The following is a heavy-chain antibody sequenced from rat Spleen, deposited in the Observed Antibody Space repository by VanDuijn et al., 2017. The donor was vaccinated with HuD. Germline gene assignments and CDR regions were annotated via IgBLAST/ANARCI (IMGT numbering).Heavy chain of an antibody. CDR2: IRPGGGGT. Sequence: EVQLVESGGGLVQPGRSMKLSCAASGFTFSNYDMAWVRQAPTKGLEWVASIRPGGGGTDYRDSVKGRFSVSSYNAKSTLYLQMDSLRSEDTANYYCARQQPSDYFDYWGQGVMVTVSS. J-gene: IGHJ2*01. CDR1: GFTFSNYD. CDR3: ARQQPSDYFDY. V-gene: IGHV5-25*01.